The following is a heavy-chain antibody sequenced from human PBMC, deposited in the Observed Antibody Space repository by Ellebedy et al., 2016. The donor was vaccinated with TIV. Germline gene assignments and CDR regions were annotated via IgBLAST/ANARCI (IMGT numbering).Heavy chain of an antibody. CDR2: IKPDGSAR. Sequence: GGSLRLSCSASGFTFSGYWMSWVRHSPGKGLEWVANIKPDGSARNYVDSVKGRFTISRDDARNSLYLQMNSLRAEDTAVYYCARGGYWAFDYWGQGTLVTVSS. V-gene: IGHV3-7*01. J-gene: IGHJ4*02. CDR3: ARGGYWAFDY. D-gene: IGHD2-8*02. CDR1: GFTFSGYW.